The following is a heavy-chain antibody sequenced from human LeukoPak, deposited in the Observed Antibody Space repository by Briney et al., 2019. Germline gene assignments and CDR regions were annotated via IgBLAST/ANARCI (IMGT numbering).Heavy chain of an antibody. CDR3: AKDRCGSYLKGWCAFDI. Sequence: GGSLRLSCAASGFTFSSYGMHWVRQAPGKGLEWVAFIRYDGSNKYYADSVKGRFTISRENAKNSLYLQMNSLRAEDMALYYCAKDRCGSYLKGWCAFDIWGQGTMVTVSS. CDR1: GFTFSSYG. J-gene: IGHJ3*02. D-gene: IGHD1-26*01. CDR2: IRYDGSNK. V-gene: IGHV3-30*02.